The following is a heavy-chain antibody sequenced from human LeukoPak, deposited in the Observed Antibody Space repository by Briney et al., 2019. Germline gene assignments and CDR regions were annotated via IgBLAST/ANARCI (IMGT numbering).Heavy chain of an antibody. D-gene: IGHD2-2*01. CDR1: GGSISNFY. CDR3: ARDRGCSSTSCYVFDY. J-gene: IGHJ4*02. Sequence: SETLSLTCTVSGGSISNFYWSWIRQPAGKGLEWIGRIYPSGTTTYNPSLKSRVTMSVDTSKNQFSLKLTSLTAADTAVYYCARDRGCSSTSCYVFDYWGQGTLVTVSS. CDR2: IYPSGTT. V-gene: IGHV4-4*07.